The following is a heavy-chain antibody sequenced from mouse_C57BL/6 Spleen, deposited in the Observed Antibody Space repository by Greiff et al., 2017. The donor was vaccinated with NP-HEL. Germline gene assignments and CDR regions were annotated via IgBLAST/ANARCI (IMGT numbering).Heavy chain of an antibody. CDR2: ISSGSSTI. Sequence: EVKVVESGGGLVKPGGSLKLSCAASGFTFSDYGMHWVRQAPEKGPEWVAYISSGSSTIYYSDTVKGLFTISRDNAKNTLFLQMTRIRSEDTAMYYCAIMTTGDDYAMDYWGQGTSVTVSS. J-gene: IGHJ4*01. CDR3: AIMTTGDDYAMDY. V-gene: IGHV5-17*01. D-gene: IGHD2-4*01. CDR1: GFTFSDYG.